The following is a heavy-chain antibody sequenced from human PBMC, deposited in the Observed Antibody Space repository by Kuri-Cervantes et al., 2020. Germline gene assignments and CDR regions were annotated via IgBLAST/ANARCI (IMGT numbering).Heavy chain of an antibody. CDR3: ARGQITIFGVPIPDYYGMDV. V-gene: IGHV1-2*02. CDR2: INPNSGGT. D-gene: IGHD3-3*01. CDR1: GYTFTGYY. J-gene: IGHJ6*02. Sequence: ASVKVSCKASGYTFTGYYMHWVRQAPGQGLEWMGWINPNSGGTNYAQKFQSRVTITADESTSTAYMELSSLRSEDTAVYYCARGQITIFGVPIPDYYGMDVWGQGTTVTVSS.